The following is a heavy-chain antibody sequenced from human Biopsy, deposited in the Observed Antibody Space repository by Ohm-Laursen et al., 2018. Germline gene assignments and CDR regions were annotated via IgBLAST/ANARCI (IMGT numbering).Heavy chain of an antibody. CDR1: GFTFSSYA. J-gene: IGHJ4*02. CDR2: ITGSGDGA. Sequence: GSLRLSCSASGFTFSSYAMNWVRQAPGRGLEWVSGITGSGDGAYYADSMRGRFTIARDNSRNTLYLQMNSLSTEDTAVYYCVSFGINWGLSYWGQGILVTVAS. CDR3: VSFGINWGLSY. D-gene: IGHD7-27*01. V-gene: IGHV3-23*01.